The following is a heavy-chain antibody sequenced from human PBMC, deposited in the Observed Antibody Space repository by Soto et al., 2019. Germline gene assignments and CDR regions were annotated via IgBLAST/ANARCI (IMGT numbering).Heavy chain of an antibody. Sequence: GESLKISCAASGFTFSDYYMSWIRQAPGKGLEWVSYISSSGSTIYYADSVKGRFTISRDNAKNSLYLQMNSLRSDDTAVYYCARDHAVAGTGWFDPWGQGTLVTVSS. CDR2: ISSSGSTI. D-gene: IGHD6-19*01. CDR3: ARDHAVAGTGWFDP. V-gene: IGHV3-11*01. J-gene: IGHJ5*02. CDR1: GFTFSDYY.